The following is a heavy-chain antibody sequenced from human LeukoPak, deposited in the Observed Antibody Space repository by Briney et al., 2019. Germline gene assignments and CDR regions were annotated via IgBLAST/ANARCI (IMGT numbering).Heavy chain of an antibody. J-gene: IGHJ5*02. CDR2: IYVSGST. D-gene: IGHD4-4*01. Sequence: PSETLSLTCTVSGGSISRYSWSWIRQPAGKGLEWIGRIYVSGSTNYNVSLKSRVTMSVDTSKNQFSLKLSSVTAADTAVYYCARVYSNWFDPWGQGTLVTVSS. CDR1: GGSISRYS. CDR3: ARVYSNWFDP. V-gene: IGHV4-4*07.